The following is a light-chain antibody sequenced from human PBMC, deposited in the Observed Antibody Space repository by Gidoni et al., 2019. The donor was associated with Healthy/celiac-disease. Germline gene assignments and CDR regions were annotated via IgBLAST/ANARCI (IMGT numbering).Light chain of an antibody. CDR1: SSNIGSNT. CDR2: SNN. Sequence: QSVLTQPPSASGTPGQRVTFPCSGSSSNIGSNTVNWYQPLPGTAPKLLIYSNNQRPSGVPDRFSGSKSGTSASLAISGLQSEDEADYYCAAWDDSLNGPYVFGTGTKVTVL. J-gene: IGLJ1*01. CDR3: AAWDDSLNGPYV. V-gene: IGLV1-44*01.